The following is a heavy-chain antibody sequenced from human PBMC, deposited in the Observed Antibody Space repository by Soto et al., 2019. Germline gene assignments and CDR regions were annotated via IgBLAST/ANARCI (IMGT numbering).Heavy chain of an antibody. CDR3: ARAPTGYDFWSGSGGYRWFDP. Sequence: QVQLVQSGAEVKKPGSSVKVSCKASGGTFSSYAISWVRQAPGHGLEWMGGIIPIFGTANYAQKFQGRVTITADESTSTAYMELSSLRSEDTAVYYCARAPTGYDFWSGSGGYRWFDPWGQGTLVTVSS. CDR1: GGTFSSYA. CDR2: IIPIFGTA. V-gene: IGHV1-69*12. D-gene: IGHD3-3*01. J-gene: IGHJ5*02.